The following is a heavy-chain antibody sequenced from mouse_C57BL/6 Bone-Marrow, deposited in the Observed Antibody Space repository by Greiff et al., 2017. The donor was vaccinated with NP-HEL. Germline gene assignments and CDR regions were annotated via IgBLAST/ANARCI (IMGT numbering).Heavy chain of an antibody. CDR1: GYSFTGYY. CDR2: LNPSTGGT. V-gene: IGHV1-42*01. J-gene: IGHJ2*01. CDR3: ARRGTGTDYFDY. Sequence: EVQLQQSGPELVKPGASVKISCKASGYSFTGYYMNWVKQSPEKSLEWIGELNPSTGGTTYNQKFKAKATLTVDTSSSTAYMQLESLTSEDSAVYYCARRGTGTDYFDYWGQGTTLTVSS. D-gene: IGHD4-1*01.